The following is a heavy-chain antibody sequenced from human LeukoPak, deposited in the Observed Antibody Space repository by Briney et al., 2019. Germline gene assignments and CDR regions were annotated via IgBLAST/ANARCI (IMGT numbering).Heavy chain of an antibody. J-gene: IGHJ5*02. CDR2: ISGSGGST. D-gene: IGHD2-2*01. Sequence: PGGSLRLSCAASGFTFSSYAMSWVRQAPGKGLEWVSAISGSGGSTYYADSVKGRFTISRDNSKNTLYLQMNSLRAEDTAVYYCAKPLGYCSSTSCPPNWFDPWGQGTLVTVSS. CDR3: AKPLGYCSSTSCPPNWFDP. V-gene: IGHV3-23*01. CDR1: GFTFSSYA.